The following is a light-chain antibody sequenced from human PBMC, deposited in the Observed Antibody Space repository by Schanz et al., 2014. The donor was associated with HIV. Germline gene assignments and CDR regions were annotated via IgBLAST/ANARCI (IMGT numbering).Light chain of an antibody. J-gene: IGKJ2*01. CDR3: QQYGSSPGT. CDR1: QSLSSY. CDR2: DAS. V-gene: IGKV3-20*01. Sequence: EIVLTQSPATLSVSPGETATLSCRASQSLSSYLAWYQQTPGQPPRLLIWDASNRATGVPARFGGSGYGTDFTLTISRLEPEDFAVYYCQQYGSSPGTFGQGTKLEIK.